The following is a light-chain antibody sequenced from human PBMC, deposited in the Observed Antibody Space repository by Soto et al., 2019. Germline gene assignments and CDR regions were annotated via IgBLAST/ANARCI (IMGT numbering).Light chain of an antibody. CDR1: QRVGIN. J-gene: IGKJ4*01. V-gene: IGKV3-15*01. Sequence: EIVMMQSPATLSVSPGETATLSCRASQRVGINLAWYQQKPGQAPRLLIYSASTRASGIPDRFSGSGSGTEFTLTISRLQSEDFAVYYCQHYLTWPLTFGGGTRVEI. CDR2: SAS. CDR3: QHYLTWPLT.